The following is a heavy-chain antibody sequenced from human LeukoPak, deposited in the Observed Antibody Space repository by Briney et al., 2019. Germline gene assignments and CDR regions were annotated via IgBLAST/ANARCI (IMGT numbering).Heavy chain of an antibody. V-gene: IGHV3-30*02. Sequence: GGSLRLSCAASGFTFSSYGMHWVRQAPGKGLEWVAFIRYDGSNKYYADSVKGRFTISRDNSKNTLYLQMNSLRAEDTAVYYCAKREYSSSRIDYWGQGTLVTVSS. CDR1: GFTFSSYG. D-gene: IGHD6-6*01. J-gene: IGHJ4*02. CDR3: AKREYSSSRIDY. CDR2: IRYDGSNK.